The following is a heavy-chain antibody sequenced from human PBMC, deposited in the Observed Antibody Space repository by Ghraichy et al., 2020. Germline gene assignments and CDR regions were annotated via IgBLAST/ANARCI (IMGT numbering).Heavy chain of an antibody. J-gene: IGHJ6*03. Sequence: GSLRLSCTVSGGSISSYYWSWIRQPPGKGLEWIGYIYYSGSTNYNPSLKSRVTISVDTSKNQFSLKLSSVTAADTAVYYCARVSGWYEQYYYYYYMDVWGKGTTVTVSS. CDR1: GGSISSYY. V-gene: IGHV4-59*01. CDR3: ARVSGWYEQYYYYYYMDV. D-gene: IGHD6-19*01. CDR2: IYYSGST.